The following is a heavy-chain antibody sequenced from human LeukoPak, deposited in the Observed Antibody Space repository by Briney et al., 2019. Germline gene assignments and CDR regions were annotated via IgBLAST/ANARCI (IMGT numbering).Heavy chain of an antibody. CDR1: GFTFSSYA. D-gene: IGHD3-22*01. Sequence: PGGSLRLSCAASGFTFSSYAMSWVRQAPGKGLEWVSVISGSGSSTYYADSVKGRFTISGDNSKNTLYLHMNSLRAEDTAVYYCAKKEDYYHSPDYWGQGILVTVSS. V-gene: IGHV3-23*01. CDR3: AKKEDYYHSPDY. J-gene: IGHJ4*02. CDR2: ISGSGSST.